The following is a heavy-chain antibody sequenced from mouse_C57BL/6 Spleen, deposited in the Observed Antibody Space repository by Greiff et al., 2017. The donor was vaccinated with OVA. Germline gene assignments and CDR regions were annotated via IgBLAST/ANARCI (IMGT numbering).Heavy chain of an antibody. Sequence: VQLQQSVAELVRPGASVKLSCTASGFNIKNTYMHWVKQRPEQGLEWIGRIDPANGNTKYAPKFQGKATITADTSSNTAYLQLSSLTSEDTAIYYCASSVITTKVEGRYFDVWGTGTTVTVSS. CDR2: IDPANGNT. D-gene: IGHD1-1*01. CDR3: ASSVITTKVEGRYFDV. J-gene: IGHJ1*03. V-gene: IGHV14-3*01. CDR1: GFNIKNTY.